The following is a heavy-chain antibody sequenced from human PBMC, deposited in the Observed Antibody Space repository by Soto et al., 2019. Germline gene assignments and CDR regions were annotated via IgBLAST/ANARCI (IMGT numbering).Heavy chain of an antibody. J-gene: IGHJ4*02. Sequence: QITLKESGPALVRPTQTLTLTCSFSGFSLTTRGVAVGWIRQPPGKALEWLALIFWDDDKWYSPSLRSRLTITXDXXNNHVVLTMTNMDPVDTATYYCAHRSRGYAYYFDQWGQGTLVTVSS. D-gene: IGHD5-12*01. CDR2: IFWDDDK. CDR1: GFSLTTRGVA. CDR3: AHRSRGYAYYFDQ. V-gene: IGHV2-5*02.